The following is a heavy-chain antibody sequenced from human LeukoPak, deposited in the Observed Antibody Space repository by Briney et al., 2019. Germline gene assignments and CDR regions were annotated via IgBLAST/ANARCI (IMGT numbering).Heavy chain of an antibody. CDR3: ASRIFVGAFDI. J-gene: IGHJ3*02. CDR1: GGSISSYY. Sequence: SETLSLTCTVSGGSISSYYWSWIRQPPGKGLEWIGYIYYSGSTNYNPSLKSRVTISVDTSKNQFSLKLSSVTAADTAVYYCASRIFVGAFDIWGQGTMVTVSS. V-gene: IGHV4-59*01. D-gene: IGHD3-3*01. CDR2: IYYSGST.